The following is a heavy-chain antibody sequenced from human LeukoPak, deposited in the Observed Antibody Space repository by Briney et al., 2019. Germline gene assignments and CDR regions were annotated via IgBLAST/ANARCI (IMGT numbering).Heavy chain of an antibody. Sequence: ASVKVSCKASGYTFTSYYMHWVRQAPGQGLEWMGIINPSGGSTSYAQKFQGRVTMTRDMSTSTVYMELSSLRSEDTAVYYCARGEYGSGSYSNMDVWGKGTTVTVSS. CDR1: GYTFTSYY. V-gene: IGHV1-46*01. CDR2: INPSGGST. J-gene: IGHJ6*03. D-gene: IGHD3-10*01. CDR3: ARGEYGSGSYSNMDV.